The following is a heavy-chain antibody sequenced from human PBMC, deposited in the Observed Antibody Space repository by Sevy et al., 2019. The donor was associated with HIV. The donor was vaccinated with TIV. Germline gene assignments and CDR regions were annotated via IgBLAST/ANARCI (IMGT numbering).Heavy chain of an antibody. J-gene: IGHJ4*02. D-gene: IGHD3-22*01. V-gene: IGHV1-2*02. Sequence: ASVKVSCSTSGYTFSVHYIYWVRQAAGQGLEWMGWINPNTGDTNFSPKFQGRVTMTRDSSINTAYMELSRLTSAATTVKFCARLRYSDPSGQYYGGGADYFDYWGQGTLVTVSS. CDR3: ARLRYSDPSGQYYGGGADYFDY. CDR2: INPNTGDT. CDR1: GYTFSVHY.